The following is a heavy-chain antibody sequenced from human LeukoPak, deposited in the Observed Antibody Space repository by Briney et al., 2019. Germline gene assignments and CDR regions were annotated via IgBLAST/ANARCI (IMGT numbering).Heavy chain of an antibody. CDR3: ARAGTTRYYFDY. V-gene: IGHV1-69*13. J-gene: IGHJ4*02. Sequence: ASVKLSCKATGATFSSYAISWVRQAPGQGLEWMGGIIPIFGTANYAQKFQGRVTITADESTSTAYMELSSLRSEDTAVYYCARAGTTRYYFDYWGQGTLVTVSS. D-gene: IGHD1-1*01. CDR2: IIPIFGTA. CDR1: GATFSSYA.